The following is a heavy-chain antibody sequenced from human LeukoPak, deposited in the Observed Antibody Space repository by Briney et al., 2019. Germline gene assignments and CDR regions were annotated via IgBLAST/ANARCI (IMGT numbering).Heavy chain of an antibody. J-gene: IGHJ3*02. CDR1: GYSISSGYY. CDR3: ARDLAARKEGAFDI. CDR2: IYHSGST. D-gene: IGHD6-6*01. Sequence: SETLSLTCTVSGYSISSGYYWGWIRQPPGKGLEWTGSIYHSGSTYYNPSLKSRVTISVDTSKNQFSLKLSSVTAADTAVYYCARDLAARKEGAFDIWGQGTMVTVSS. V-gene: IGHV4-38-2*02.